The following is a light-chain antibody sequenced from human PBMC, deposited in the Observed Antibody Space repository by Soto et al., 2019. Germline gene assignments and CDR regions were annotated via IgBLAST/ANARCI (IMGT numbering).Light chain of an antibody. V-gene: IGKV3-15*01. Sequence: IVMTQSPATLSVSPGERATLSCRAGQTIYSNVAWYQQRPGQAPRLLIYRASTRATGVPARFSGSWSGTEFTLTSSGLQYEDFALYYCQQYQNLWTFGQGTKVEIK. CDR1: QTIYSN. CDR2: RAS. CDR3: QQYQNLWT. J-gene: IGKJ1*01.